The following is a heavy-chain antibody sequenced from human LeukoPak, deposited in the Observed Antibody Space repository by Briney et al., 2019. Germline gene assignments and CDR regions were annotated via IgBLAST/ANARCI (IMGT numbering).Heavy chain of an antibody. CDR2: IWYDGSNK. CDR3: AKDSQYEQTGEYYLDI. CDR1: GFSFSSYG. D-gene: IGHD3-16*01. V-gene: IGHV3-33*06. J-gene: IGHJ6*03. Sequence: GGSLRLSCASSGFSFSSYGMYWVRQAPGKGLEWVAVIWYDGSNKYYADSVKGRFTISRDNSKNTLYLRMNSLRAEDTAVYYCAKDSQYEQTGEYYLDISGERTTVTVSS.